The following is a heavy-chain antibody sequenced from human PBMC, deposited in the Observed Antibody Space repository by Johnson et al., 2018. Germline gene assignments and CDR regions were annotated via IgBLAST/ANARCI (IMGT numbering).Heavy chain of an antibody. D-gene: IGHD6-19*01. Sequence: VQLVQSGGDLVQXGGSXRLXCAASGFTVTSNYMSWVRQAPGKGLEWVSFIYLVGPTYSADSVKGRFTISRANSKNNLYLQMNSLRPEDTGVYYCVRVLDSSGWEHGGSRVGVWGRGTTVTVSS. CDR3: VRVLDSSGWEHGGSRVGV. J-gene: IGHJ6*04. CDR2: IYLVGPT. V-gene: IGHV3-66*02. CDR1: GFTVTSNY.